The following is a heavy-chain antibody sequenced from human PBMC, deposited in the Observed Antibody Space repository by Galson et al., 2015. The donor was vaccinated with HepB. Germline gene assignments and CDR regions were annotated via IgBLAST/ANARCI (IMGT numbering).Heavy chain of an antibody. J-gene: IGHJ4*02. CDR2: IIPIFGTA. V-gene: IGHV1-69*13. CDR3: ATAGNYYDSSGYLFDY. CDR1: GGTFSGYA. Sequence: SVKVSCKASGGTFSGYAISWVRQVPGQGLEWMGGIIPIFGTANYAQKFQGRVTITADESTSTAYMELSSLRSEDTAVYYCATAGNYYDSSGYLFDYWGQGTLVTVSS. D-gene: IGHD3-22*01.